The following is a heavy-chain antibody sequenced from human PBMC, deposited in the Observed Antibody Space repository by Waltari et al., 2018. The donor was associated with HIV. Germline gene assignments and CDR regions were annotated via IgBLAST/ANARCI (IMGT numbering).Heavy chain of an antibody. Sequence: EVQLVESGGGLVQPGGSLRLSCSASGFTFSSYWMHWVRQAPGKGLVGVSGINRDGSTRRYADSVKGRFTISRDNAKNTLYLQMNSLRAEDTALYYCARGQYYSMDVWGQGTTVTVSS. CDR3: ARGQYYSMDV. CDR2: INRDGSTR. CDR1: GFTFSSYW. D-gene: IGHD3-10*01. V-gene: IGHV3-74*01. J-gene: IGHJ6*02.